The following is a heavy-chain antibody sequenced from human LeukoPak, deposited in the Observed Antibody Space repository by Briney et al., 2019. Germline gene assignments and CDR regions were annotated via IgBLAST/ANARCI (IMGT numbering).Heavy chain of an antibody. CDR2: ISGSGGST. V-gene: IGHV3-23*01. Sequence: PGGSLRLSCAASGFTFSSYAMSWVRQAPGKGLEWVSAISGSGGSTYYADSVKGRFTISRDNSKNTLYLQMNSLRAEDTAVYYCARIRRGEYYYYMDVWGKGTTVTVSS. J-gene: IGHJ6*03. CDR1: GFTFSSYA. CDR3: ARIRRGEYYYYMDV. D-gene: IGHD3-16*01.